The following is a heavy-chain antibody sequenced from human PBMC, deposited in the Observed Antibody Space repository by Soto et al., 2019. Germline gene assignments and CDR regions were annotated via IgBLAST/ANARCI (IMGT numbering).Heavy chain of an antibody. Sequence: GGSLRLSCEASGFTFSAFDMHWVRQPTGRGLEWASTIGISGDTYYAVSVKGRFTISRDIARNSLSLQMNNVRAGDTAVYFCARGQEVGAHFFDSWGQGNQVTVSS. CDR1: GFTFSAFD. CDR2: IGISGDT. D-gene: IGHD2-15*01. CDR3: ARGQEVGAHFFDS. J-gene: IGHJ4*02. V-gene: IGHV3-13*01.